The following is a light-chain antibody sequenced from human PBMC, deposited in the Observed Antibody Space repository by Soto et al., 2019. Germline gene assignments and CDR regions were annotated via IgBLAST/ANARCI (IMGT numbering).Light chain of an antibody. J-gene: IGKJ4*01. V-gene: IGKV1-39*01. CDR2: AAS. CDR3: QQGYITPLT. CDR1: QTISTY. Sequence: DIQMTQSPSSLSASVGDRVTITCRASQTISTYLNWYQQKPGRAPKLLIFAASSLQSGVPPRCSGSGSGTDFTLAVSSLQPEDFATYFCQQGYITPLTFGGGTKVDIK.